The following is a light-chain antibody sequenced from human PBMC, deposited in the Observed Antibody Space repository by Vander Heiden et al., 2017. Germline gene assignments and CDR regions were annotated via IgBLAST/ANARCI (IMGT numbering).Light chain of an antibody. CDR3: QQSYSTPLT. J-gene: IGKJ4*01. Sequence: IQMTQSPSSLSASVGDTVTITGRASQGISSYLDWYHQKPGKAPKLLIYAASSMHSGVPSRFSGSGSGTDFTLTISSLQPEDFATYYCQQSYSTPLTFGGGTEVEIK. V-gene: IGKV1-39*01. CDR2: AAS. CDR1: QGISSY.